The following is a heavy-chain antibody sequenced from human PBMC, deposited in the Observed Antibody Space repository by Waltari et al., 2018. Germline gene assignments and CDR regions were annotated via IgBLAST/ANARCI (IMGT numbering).Heavy chain of an antibody. CDR3: ARAQTAMDTFDI. D-gene: IGHD5-18*01. CDR1: GGSFGGSY. J-gene: IGHJ3*02. CDR2: INHSGST. Sequence: QVQLQQWGAGLLKPSETLSLTCAVYGGSFGGSYWSWIRQPPGKGLEWIGEINHSGSTNYNPSLKSRVTISVDTSKNQFSLKLSSVTAADTAVYYCARAQTAMDTFDIWGQGTMVTVSS. V-gene: IGHV4-34*01.